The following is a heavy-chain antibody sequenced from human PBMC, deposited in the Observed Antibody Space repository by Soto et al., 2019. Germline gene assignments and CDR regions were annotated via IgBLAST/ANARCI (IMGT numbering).Heavy chain of an antibody. J-gene: IGHJ3*02. V-gene: IGHV4-39*01. D-gene: IGHD3-3*01. CDR2: IYYSGST. CDR3: ARHYYDFWSGYGGGAFDI. CDR1: GGSISSSSYY. Sequence: SETLSLTCTGSGGSISSSSYYWGWIRQPPGKGLEWIGSIYYSGSTYYNPSLKSRVTISVDTSKNQFSLKLSSVTAADTAVYYCARHYYDFWSGYGGGAFDIWGQGTMVT.